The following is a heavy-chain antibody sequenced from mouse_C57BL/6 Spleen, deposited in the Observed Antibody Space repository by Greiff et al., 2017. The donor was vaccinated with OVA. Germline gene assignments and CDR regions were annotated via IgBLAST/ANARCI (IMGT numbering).Heavy chain of an antibody. J-gene: IGHJ2*01. D-gene: IGHD1-1*01. CDR1: GYTFTSYW. V-gene: IGHV1-53*01. CDR2: INPSNGGT. CDR3: AREPFITTVVAADY. Sequence: QVQLQQPGTELVKPGASVKLSCKASGYTFTSYWMHWVKQRPGQGLEWIGNINPSNGGTNYNEKFKSKATLTVDKSSSTAYMQLSSLTSEDSAVYYGAREPFITTVVAADYWGQGTTLTVSS.